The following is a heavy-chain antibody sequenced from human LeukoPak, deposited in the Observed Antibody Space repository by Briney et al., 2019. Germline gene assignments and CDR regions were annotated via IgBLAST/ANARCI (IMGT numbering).Heavy chain of an antibody. CDR2: ISYDGGNK. CDR1: GFTFSSLG. J-gene: IGHJ4*02. V-gene: IGHV3-30*18. D-gene: IGHD3-10*01. Sequence: GGSLRLSCAASGFTFSSLGLHWVRQAPGKGLEWVAFISYDGGNKYYADSVKGRFTISRDTSRNTLYLQTNSLRAEDTAVYYCAKDLLMGFGELLPNFDYWGQGTLVTVSS. CDR3: AKDLLMGFGELLPNFDY.